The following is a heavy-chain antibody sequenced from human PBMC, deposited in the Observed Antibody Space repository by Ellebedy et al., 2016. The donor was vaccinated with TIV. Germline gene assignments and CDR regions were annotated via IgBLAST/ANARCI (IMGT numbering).Heavy chain of an antibody. Sequence: GGSLRLSCTASGFMFSTYGMHWVRQTPGKGLEWLALISSDGSRQYYADSVKGRFTISRDNAKNSLYLQMNSLTAEDTAVYYCARLLELLDAFDIWGQGTVVTVSS. V-gene: IGHV3-30*03. J-gene: IGHJ3*02. D-gene: IGHD1-7*01. CDR3: ARLLELLDAFDI. CDR2: ISSDGSRQ. CDR1: GFMFSTYG.